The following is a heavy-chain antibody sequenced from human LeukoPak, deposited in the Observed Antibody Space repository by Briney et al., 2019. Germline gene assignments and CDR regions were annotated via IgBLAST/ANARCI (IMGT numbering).Heavy chain of an antibody. CDR1: GGSISSSNW. D-gene: IGHD1-26*01. V-gene: IGHV4-4*02. CDR3: TTESGPYCPFGY. Sequence: PSGTQSLTCAVSGGSISSSNWWSWVRQPPGQGLEWIGEISLTGRTNYNPSLIGRVIMSLDESRNQLSLTLTSVTAADTAMYYCTTESGPYCPFGYWGQGTLVVVPS. CDR2: ISLTGRT. J-gene: IGHJ4*02.